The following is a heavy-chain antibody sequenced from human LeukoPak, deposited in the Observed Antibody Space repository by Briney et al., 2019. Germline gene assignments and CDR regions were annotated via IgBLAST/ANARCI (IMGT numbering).Heavy chain of an antibody. CDR1: GYTFTSYA. V-gene: IGHV7-4-1*02. J-gene: IGHJ6*03. CDR2: INTNTGNP. CDR3: ARVGASPYSSSFHYYYYMDV. D-gene: IGHD6-6*01. Sequence: GASVKASCKASGYTFTSYAMNWVRQAPGQGLEWMGWINTNTGNPTYAQGFTGRFVFSLDTSVSTAYLQISSLKAEDTAVYYCARVGASPYSSSFHYYYYMDVWGKGTTVTVS.